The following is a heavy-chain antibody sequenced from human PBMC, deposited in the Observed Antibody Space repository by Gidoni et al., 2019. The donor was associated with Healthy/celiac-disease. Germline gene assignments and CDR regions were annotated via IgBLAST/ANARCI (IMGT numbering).Heavy chain of an antibody. D-gene: IGHD3-10*01. V-gene: IGHV3-64*01. CDR2: FSSNGGTT. Sequence: EVQLVESGGGLVQPGGSLRLSCAASGFPSSSSAMPWVRQAPVKGLEYVSAFSSNGGTTYYASSVKGRFTISRDNSKNTLYLQMGSLRAENMAVYYGARDRYYGSGSYGWFDPWGQGTLVTVSS. CDR3: ARDRYYGSGSYGWFDP. J-gene: IGHJ5*02. CDR1: GFPSSSSA.